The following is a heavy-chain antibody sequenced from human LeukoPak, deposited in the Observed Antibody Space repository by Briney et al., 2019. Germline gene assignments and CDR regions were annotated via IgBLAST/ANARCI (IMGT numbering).Heavy chain of an antibody. CDR1: GYTFTDFY. Sequence: GASVKVSCKASGYTFTDFYIHWVRQAPGQGLEWMAWINPDSVATSHAQKFPGRVTMPRYTSTNKVYMELSRLTSDDTAVYYCARAYCGGDCAVGNYWGQGTLVTVSS. V-gene: IGHV1-2*02. CDR3: ARAYCGGDCAVGNY. J-gene: IGHJ4*02. CDR2: INPDSVAT. D-gene: IGHD2-21*01.